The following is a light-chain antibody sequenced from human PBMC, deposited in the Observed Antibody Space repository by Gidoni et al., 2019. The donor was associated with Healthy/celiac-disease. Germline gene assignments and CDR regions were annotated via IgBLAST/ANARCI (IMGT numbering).Light chain of an antibody. CDR3: QAWDSSTGV. J-gene: IGLJ1*01. Sequence: YELTQQPSEPVSPGQTASIACSGDKLGDKYAYWYQQKPGQSPVLVIYQDSKRPTGIPERFSGSNSGNTATLTIRGTHAMDEADYYCQAWDSSTGVFGTGTKVTVL. V-gene: IGLV3-1*01. CDR2: QDS. CDR1: KLGDKY.